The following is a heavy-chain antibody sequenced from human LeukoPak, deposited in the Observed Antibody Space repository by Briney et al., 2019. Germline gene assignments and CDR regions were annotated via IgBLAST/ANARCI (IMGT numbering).Heavy chain of an antibody. D-gene: IGHD2-15*01. CDR3: ARGTLEHCSGASCYPLDS. CDR1: GFTFSNYA. J-gene: IGHJ5*01. Sequence: GGSLRLSCAASGFTFSNYAMSWVRQTPGKGLECVSVVTGSGGDTYYTGSVNGRFTISRDNTKNTLYLQMNSLRAEDTAVYYCARGTLEHCSGASCYPLDSWGQGTLVTVSS. V-gene: IGHV3-23*01. CDR2: VTGSGGDT.